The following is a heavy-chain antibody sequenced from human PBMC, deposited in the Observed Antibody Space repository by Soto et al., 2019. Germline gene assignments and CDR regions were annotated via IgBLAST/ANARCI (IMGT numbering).Heavy chain of an antibody. CDR2: ISSTTNYI. J-gene: IGHJ4*02. CDR3: GRDAEDLPPYFDY. V-gene: IGHV3-21*01. CDR1: GFTFTSYS. Sequence: EVQLVESGGGLVKPGGSLRLSCAASGFTFTSYSMNWVRQAPGKGLEWVSSISSTTNYIYYADSMKGRFTVSRDNAKNSVYLERNSLSAEDTAVYYCGRDAEDLPPYFDYCGQGTLATVSS.